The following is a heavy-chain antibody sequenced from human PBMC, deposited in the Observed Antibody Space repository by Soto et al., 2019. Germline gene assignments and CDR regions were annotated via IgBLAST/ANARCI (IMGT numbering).Heavy chain of an antibody. V-gene: IGHV1-18*01. CDR2: ISTYNGNT. D-gene: IGHD3-10*01. Sequence: QVQLVQSGVEVKKPGASVKVSCKASGYTFTTYGISWLRQAPGQGPEWMRWISTYNGNTQLAQKFQGRVTMTTDTSTNTAYMELRSLTSDDTAVYYCARDWSAEVLPDYWGQGTLVTVSS. J-gene: IGHJ4*02. CDR1: GYTFTTYG. CDR3: ARDWSAEVLPDY.